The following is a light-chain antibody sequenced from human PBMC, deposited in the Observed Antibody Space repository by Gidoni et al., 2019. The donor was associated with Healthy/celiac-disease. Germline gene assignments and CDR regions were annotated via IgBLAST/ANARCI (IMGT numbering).Light chain of an antibody. Sequence: DIQMTQSPSSLSASVGDRVTITCQASQDITNYLNWYQQKPGKAPKLLIYDASNLETGVPSRFSGSGSGTDFTFTISSLQPEDIVTYYCQQYDNLPLALTFGGGTKVEIK. J-gene: IGKJ4*01. CDR2: DAS. CDR1: QDITNY. V-gene: IGKV1-33*01. CDR3: QQYDNLPLALT.